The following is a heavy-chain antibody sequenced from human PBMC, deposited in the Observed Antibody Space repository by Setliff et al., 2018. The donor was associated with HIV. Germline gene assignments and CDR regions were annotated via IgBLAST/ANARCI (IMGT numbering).Heavy chain of an antibody. Sequence: SETLSLTCTVSGGSISSYYWSWIRQPPGKGLEWIGYIYYSGSTNYNPSLESRLTISIDTSKNQFSLKLNSVTATDTAVYYCARGKGVGGVIITGGLDVWGQGTTVTVSS. J-gene: IGHJ6*02. V-gene: IGHV4-59*08. D-gene: IGHD3-10*01. CDR2: IYYSGST. CDR3: ARGKGVGGVIITGGLDV. CDR1: GGSISSYY.